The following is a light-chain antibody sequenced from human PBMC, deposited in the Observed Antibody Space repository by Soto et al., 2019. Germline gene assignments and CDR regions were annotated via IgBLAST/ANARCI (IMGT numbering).Light chain of an antibody. CDR1: QSISSY. CDR3: QQSYSTRWT. CDR2: AAS. V-gene: IGKV1-39*01. J-gene: IGKJ1*01. Sequence: DLQMTQSPSSLSASVGDRVTITCRASQSISSYLNWYQQKPGKAPKRLIYAASSLQSGVPSRFSGSGSGTYFTLTISSLQPEDFATYYCQQSYSTRWTFGQGTKVEIK.